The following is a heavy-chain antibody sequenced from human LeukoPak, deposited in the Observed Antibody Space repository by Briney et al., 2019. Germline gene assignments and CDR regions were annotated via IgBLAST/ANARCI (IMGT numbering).Heavy chain of an antibody. V-gene: IGHV4-59*08. D-gene: IGHD6-19*01. CDR3: ARPREQWLGNDAFDI. Sequence: PSETLSLTCKVSGGSMTNYYWTWIRQPPGKGLEWIGYIYYSGSTNYNPSLKSRVAISVDMSQNQFSLHLSSVTAADTAIYYCARPREQWLGNDAFDIWGHGTVITVSS. CDR1: GGSMTNYY. J-gene: IGHJ3*02. CDR2: IYYSGST.